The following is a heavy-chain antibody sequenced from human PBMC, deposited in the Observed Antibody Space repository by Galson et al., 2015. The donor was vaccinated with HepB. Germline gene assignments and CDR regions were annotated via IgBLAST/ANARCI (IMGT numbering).Heavy chain of an antibody. V-gene: IGHV3-11*03. CDR3: ARSFRMITFGGVIPDY. J-gene: IGHJ4*02. D-gene: IGHD3-16*02. CDR2: ISSSSSYT. Sequence: SLRLSCAASGFTFSDYYMSWIRQAPGKGLEWVSYISSSSSYTNYADSVKGRFTISRDNAKNSLYLQMNSLRAEDTAVYYCARSFRMITFGGVIPDYWGQGTLVTVSS. CDR1: GFTFSDYY.